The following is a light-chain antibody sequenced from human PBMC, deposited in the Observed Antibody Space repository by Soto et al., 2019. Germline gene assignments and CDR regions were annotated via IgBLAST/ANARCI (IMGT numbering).Light chain of an antibody. CDR2: GAS. CDR1: QSVSKNY. CDR3: QQYASSPIS. Sequence: EIVLTQSPGTLSLSPGERATLSCRACQSVSKNYLAWYQQKPGQAPRFLMYGASSRATGTPDRFSGSGSGTDFTLTISRLEPEDYAVYYWQQYASSPISFGYGTQVDI. V-gene: IGKV3-20*01. J-gene: IGKJ3*01.